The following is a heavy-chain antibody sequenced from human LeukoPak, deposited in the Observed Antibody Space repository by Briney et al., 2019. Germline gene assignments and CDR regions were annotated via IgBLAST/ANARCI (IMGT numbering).Heavy chain of an antibody. V-gene: IGHV3-21*01. CDR2: ISGSSSYI. CDR1: GFTFSSYS. J-gene: IGHJ5*02. D-gene: IGHD6-13*01. CDR3: AREAFSSSWYFP. Sequence: GGSLRLSCAASGFTFSSYSMNWVRQAPGKGLEWVSSISGSSSYIYYADSVKGRFTISRDNAKNSLYLQMNSLRAEDTAVYYCAREAFSSSWYFPWGQGTLVTVSS.